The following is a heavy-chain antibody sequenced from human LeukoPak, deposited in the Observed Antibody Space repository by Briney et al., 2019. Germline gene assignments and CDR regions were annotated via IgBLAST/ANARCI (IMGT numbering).Heavy chain of an antibody. CDR3: ARINNRYPDY. J-gene: IGHJ4*02. CDR2: IKQDGSEK. D-gene: IGHD2-2*02. V-gene: IGHV3-7*01. CDR1: GFTFSRFW. Sequence: GGSLRLSCAASGFTFSRFWMTWVRQAPGRGLEWVANIKQDGSEKYYVDSVKGRFTISRDNANNSMYLQMKSLRAEDTAIYYCARINNRYPDYWGQGSLVTVSS.